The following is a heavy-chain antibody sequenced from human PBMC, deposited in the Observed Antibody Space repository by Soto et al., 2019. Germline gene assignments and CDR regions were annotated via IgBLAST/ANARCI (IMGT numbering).Heavy chain of an antibody. Sequence: EVQLVESGGGLVQPGGSLRLSCAASVLIFSDYHMDWVRQAPGKGLEWVGRIRRKANSYTTEYAASVKGRFTISRDDSKNSLYLQMNSLKSEDTAVYYCAMLGGWYGGSSGMDVWGQGTTVTVYS. CDR3: AMLGGWYGGSSGMDV. V-gene: IGHV3-72*01. CDR1: VLIFSDYH. D-gene: IGHD6-19*01. J-gene: IGHJ6*01. CDR2: IRRKANSYTT.